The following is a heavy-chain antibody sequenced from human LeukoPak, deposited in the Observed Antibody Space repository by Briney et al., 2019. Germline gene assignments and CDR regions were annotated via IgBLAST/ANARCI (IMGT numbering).Heavy chain of an antibody. CDR2: ISGSGGST. J-gene: IGHJ6*02. CDR1: GFTFSSYA. CDR3: ARVVRGVIIRAGYYYGMDV. Sequence: GGSLRLSCAASGFTFSSYAVSWVRQAPGKGLEWVSAISGSGGSTYYAGSVKGRFTISRDNSKNTLYLQMNSLRAEDTAVYYCARVVRGVIIRAGYYYGMDVWGQGTTVTVSS. V-gene: IGHV3-23*01. D-gene: IGHD3-10*02.